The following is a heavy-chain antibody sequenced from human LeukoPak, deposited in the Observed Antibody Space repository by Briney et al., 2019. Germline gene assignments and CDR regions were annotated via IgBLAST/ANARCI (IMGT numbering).Heavy chain of an antibody. J-gene: IGHJ4*02. CDR2: INPNSGGI. CDR3: ATTILTGYYRFDY. V-gene: IGHV1-2*02. CDR1: GYTFTGYY. D-gene: IGHD3-9*01. Sequence: ASVKVSCKASGYTFTGYYMHWVRQAPGQGLEWMGWINPNSGGINYAQKFQGRVTMTRDTSISTAYMELSSLRSEDTAVYYCATTILTGYYRFDYWGQGTLVTVSS.